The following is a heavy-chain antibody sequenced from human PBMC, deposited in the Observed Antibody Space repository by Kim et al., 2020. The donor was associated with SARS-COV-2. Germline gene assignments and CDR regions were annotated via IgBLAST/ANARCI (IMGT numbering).Heavy chain of an antibody. Sequence: QKFQGRVTITADESTSTAYMELSSLRSEDTAVYYCARDRNYGGNSDAFDIWGQGTMVTVSS. J-gene: IGHJ3*02. V-gene: IGHV1-69*01. CDR3: ARDRNYGGNSDAFDI. D-gene: IGHD4-17*01.